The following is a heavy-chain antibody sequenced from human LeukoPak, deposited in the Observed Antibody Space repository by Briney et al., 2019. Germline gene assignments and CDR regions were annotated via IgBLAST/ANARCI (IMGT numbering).Heavy chain of an antibody. CDR3: AREPPAPSHKVFDY. CDR1: GYTFTSYY. V-gene: IGHV1-46*01. J-gene: IGHJ4*02. Sequence: ASVKVSCKASGYTFTSYYMHWVRQAPGQRLEWMGVMNPSVGSTSYAQKFQGRVTMTRDTSTSTAYMELSGLTSEDTAVYYCAREPPAPSHKVFDYWGQGTLVTVSS. D-gene: IGHD1-14*01. CDR2: MNPSVGST.